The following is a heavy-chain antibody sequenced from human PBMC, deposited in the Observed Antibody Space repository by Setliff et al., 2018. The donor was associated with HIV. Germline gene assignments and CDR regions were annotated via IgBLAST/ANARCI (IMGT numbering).Heavy chain of an antibody. CDR3: ARAGSNGYGDVFAFDI. J-gene: IGHJ3*02. Sequence: ASVKVSCKASGGTFSSYAISWVRQAPGQGLEWVGGIIPIFGTANYAQKFQGRVTITTDESTSTAYMELSSLRSEDTAVYYCARAGSNGYGDVFAFDIWGQGTMVTVSS. D-gene: IGHD4-17*01. CDR2: IIPIFGTA. V-gene: IGHV1-69*05. CDR1: GGTFSSYA.